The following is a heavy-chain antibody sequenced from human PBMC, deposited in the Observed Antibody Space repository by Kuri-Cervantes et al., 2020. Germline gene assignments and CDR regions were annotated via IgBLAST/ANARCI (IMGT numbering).Heavy chain of an antibody. CDR3: ARELGYCSGGSCYSWFDP. Sequence: LSLTCAASGFTFSSYGMHWVRQAPGKGLEWVAVIWYDGSNKYYADSVKGRFTISRDNSKNTLYLQMNSLRAEDTAVYYCARELGYCSGGSCYSWFDPWGQGTLVTVSS. D-gene: IGHD2-15*01. CDR1: GFTFSSYG. CDR2: IWYDGSNK. J-gene: IGHJ5*02. V-gene: IGHV3-33*01.